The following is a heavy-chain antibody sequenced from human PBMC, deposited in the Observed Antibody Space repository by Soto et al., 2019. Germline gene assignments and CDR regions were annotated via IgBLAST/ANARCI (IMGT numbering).Heavy chain of an antibody. Sequence: SVPTLVNPTETLTLTCTFSGFSLSNARMGVSWIRQPPGKALEWLAHIFSNDEKSYSTSLKSRLTISKDTSKSQVVLTMTNMDPVDTATYYCARICSSSWYIDYWGQGTLVTVSS. CDR2: IFSNDEK. D-gene: IGHD6-13*01. CDR1: GFSLSNARMG. J-gene: IGHJ4*02. CDR3: ARICSSSWYIDY. V-gene: IGHV2-26*01.